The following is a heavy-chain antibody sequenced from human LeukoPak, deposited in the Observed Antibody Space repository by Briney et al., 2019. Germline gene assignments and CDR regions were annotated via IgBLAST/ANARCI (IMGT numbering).Heavy chain of an antibody. J-gene: IGHJ4*02. Sequence: GESRKISCKTSGYNFTTYWIGWVRQMPGKGLEWMGIIYPGDSDTRYSPSFQGQVTISADKSISTAYLQWSSLKASDTAMFYCARFRGYGSSWYADYWGQGTLVTVSS. D-gene: IGHD6-13*01. CDR2: IYPGDSDT. CDR3: ARFRGYGSSWYADY. V-gene: IGHV5-51*01. CDR1: GYNFTTYW.